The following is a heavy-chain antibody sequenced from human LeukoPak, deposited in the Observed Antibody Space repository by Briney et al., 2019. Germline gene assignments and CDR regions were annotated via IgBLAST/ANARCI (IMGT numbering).Heavy chain of an antibody. CDR3: ARSSNCVDY. Sequence: PGGSLRLSCAASGFTFSSYWMHWVRQAPGKGLVWVSRINSDGTGTKYADSVKGRFTISRDNAENTLYLQMNSLRAEDTAVYYCARSSNCVDYWGQGTLVTVSS. CDR1: GFTFSSYW. J-gene: IGHJ4*02. D-gene: IGHD6-13*01. V-gene: IGHV3-74*03. CDR2: INSDGTGT.